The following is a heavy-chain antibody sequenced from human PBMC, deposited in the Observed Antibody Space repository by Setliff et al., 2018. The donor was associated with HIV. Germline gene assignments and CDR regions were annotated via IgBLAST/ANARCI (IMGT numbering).Heavy chain of an antibody. CDR3: ARFGDYDDSSGYITDY. V-gene: IGHV1-18*01. D-gene: IGHD3-22*01. CDR2: VSAYNGNT. CDR1: GYTFTNYG. Sequence: ASVKVSCKASGYTFTNYGISWVRQAPGQGLEWMGWVSAYNGNTNYAQKLQGRVTLTTDTSTGTAYMELRSLRSDDTAVYYCARFGDYDDSSGYITDYWGQGTLVTVSS. J-gene: IGHJ4*02.